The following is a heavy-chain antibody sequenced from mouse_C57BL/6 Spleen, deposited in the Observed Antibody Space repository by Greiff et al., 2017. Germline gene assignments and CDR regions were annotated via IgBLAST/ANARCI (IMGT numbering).Heavy chain of an antibody. V-gene: IGHV1-53*01. CDR2: INPSNGGT. CDR1: GYTFTSYW. D-gene: IGHD2-5*01. Sequence: VQLQQPGTELVKPGASVKLSCKASGYTFTSYWMHWVKQRPGPGLEWIGNINPSNGGTNYNEKFKSKATLTVEKSSSTAYMQRSSLTSEDSAVYYCARGYSNDAMDYWGQGTSVTVSS. CDR3: ARGYSNDAMDY. J-gene: IGHJ4*01.